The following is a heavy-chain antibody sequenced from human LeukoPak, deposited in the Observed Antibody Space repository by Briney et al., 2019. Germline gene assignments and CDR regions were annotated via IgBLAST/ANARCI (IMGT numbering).Heavy chain of an antibody. CDR1: GYTFTNYA. CDR3: ARSEDSSNSQSRNIVVVVAALGGADNWFDP. Sequence: ASVKVSCKASGYTFTNYAMNWVRQAPGQGLEWMGWINTNTGNPTYAQGLTGRFVFSLDTSVSTAYLQISSLKAEDTAVYYCARSEDSSNSQSRNIVVVVAALGGADNWFDPWGQGTLVTVSS. J-gene: IGHJ5*02. D-gene: IGHD2-15*01. CDR2: INTNTGNP. V-gene: IGHV7-4-1*02.